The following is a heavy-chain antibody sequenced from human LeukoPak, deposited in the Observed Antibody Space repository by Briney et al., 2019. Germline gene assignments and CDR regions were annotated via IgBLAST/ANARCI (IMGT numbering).Heavy chain of an antibody. V-gene: IGHV4-39*01. CDR2: LYYSGGT. J-gene: IGHJ4*02. D-gene: IGHD3-3*01. CDR1: GGSISSSSYY. CDR3: ARLGAGPTYYDFWSGYSSFYFDY. Sequence: SETLSLTCTVSGGSISSSSYYWGWIRQPPGKGLEWIGSLYYSGGTYYNPSLKSRVTISVDTSKNQFSLKLSSVTAADTAVYYCARLGAGPTYYDFWSGYSSFYFDYWGQGTLVTVSS.